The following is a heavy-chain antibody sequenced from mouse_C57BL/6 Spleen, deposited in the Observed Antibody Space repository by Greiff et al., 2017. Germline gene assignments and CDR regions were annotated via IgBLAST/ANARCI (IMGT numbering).Heavy chain of an antibody. CDR2: ISSGGDYI. Sequence: EVQRVESGEGLVKPGGSLKLSCAASGFTFSSYAMSWVRQTPEKRLEWVAYISSGGDYIYYADTVKGRFTISRDNARNTLYLQMSSLKSEDTAMYYCTRDSHYYGSSYGYFDVWGTGTTVTVSS. CDR1: GFTFSSYA. J-gene: IGHJ1*03. CDR3: TRDSHYYGSSYGYFDV. V-gene: IGHV5-9-1*02. D-gene: IGHD1-1*01.